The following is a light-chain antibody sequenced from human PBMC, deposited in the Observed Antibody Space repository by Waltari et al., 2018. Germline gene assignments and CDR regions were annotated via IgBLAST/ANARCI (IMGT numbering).Light chain of an antibody. CDR2: EGS. CDR1: SSDIGSSNL. J-gene: IGLJ3*02. V-gene: IGLV2-23*01. CDR3: CSYAGGGTGV. Sequence: QSALTQPASLSGSPGQSITISCTGTSSDIGSSNLVSWYQQHPGQVPKLMIYEGSKRPSDFSNRFSGSRSGNTASLTISGLQTEDEADYYCCSYAGGGTGVFGGGTKVTVL.